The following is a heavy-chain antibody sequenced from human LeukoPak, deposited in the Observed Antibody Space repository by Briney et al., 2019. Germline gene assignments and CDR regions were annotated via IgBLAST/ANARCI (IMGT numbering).Heavy chain of an antibody. V-gene: IGHV3-7*01. J-gene: IGHJ5*02. CDR1: GFTFSSYA. D-gene: IGHD3-16*01. CDR2: INQGATVK. Sequence: PGGSLRLSCAASGFTFSSYAMSWVRQAPGKGLEWVASINQGATVKNYVDSAQGRFIISRDNAKNSLSLQMNSLRAEDTAMYYCARLLGESTIYDLWGQGTLVTVSS. CDR3: ARLLGESTIYDL.